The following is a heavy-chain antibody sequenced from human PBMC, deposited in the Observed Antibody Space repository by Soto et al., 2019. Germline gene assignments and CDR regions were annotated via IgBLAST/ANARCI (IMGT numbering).Heavy chain of an antibody. J-gene: IGHJ4*02. D-gene: IGHD6-13*01. CDR3: ARSSSSWNFDY. CDR1: GYTFTSYA. Sequence: ASVTVSCKASGYTFTSYAMHWVCQAPGQRLERMGWINAGNGNTKYSQKFQGRVTITRDTSASTAYMELSSLRSEDTAVYYCARSSSSWNFDYWGQGTLVTVSS. V-gene: IGHV1-3*01. CDR2: INAGNGNT.